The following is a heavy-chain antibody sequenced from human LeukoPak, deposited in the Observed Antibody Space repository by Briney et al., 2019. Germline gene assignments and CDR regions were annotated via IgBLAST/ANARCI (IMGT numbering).Heavy chain of an antibody. J-gene: IGHJ3*02. CDR3: ARGNAHAFDI. CDR2: INSDGSGI. Sequence: GSLRLSCAVSGFTLSSYWMHWVRQLPGKGLVWVSRINSDGSGISYAGSVKGRFTISRDNAKNTLYLQMNSLRAEDTAVYYCARGNAHAFDIWGLGTMVTVSS. V-gene: IGHV3-74*01. CDR1: GFTLSSYW.